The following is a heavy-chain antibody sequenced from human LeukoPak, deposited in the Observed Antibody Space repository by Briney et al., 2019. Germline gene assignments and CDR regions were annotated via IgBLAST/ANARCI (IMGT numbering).Heavy chain of an antibody. CDR3: ARDHNYYDSSGYYHNWFDP. CDR2: INPNSGGT. V-gene: IGHV1-2*06. CDR1: GDTFTGYY. Sequence: RSSVKVSCKASGDTFTGYYMHWVRQAPGQGLEWMGRINPNSGGTNYAQKFQGRVTMTRDTSISTAYMELSRLRSDDTAVYYCARDHNYYDSSGYYHNWFDPWGQGTLVTVSS. J-gene: IGHJ5*02. D-gene: IGHD3-22*01.